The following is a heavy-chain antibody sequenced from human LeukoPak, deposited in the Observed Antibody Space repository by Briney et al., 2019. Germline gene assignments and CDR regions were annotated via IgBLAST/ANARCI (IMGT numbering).Heavy chain of an antibody. CDR1: GFTFSSYA. J-gene: IGHJ4*02. CDR2: ISYDGSNK. V-gene: IGHV3-30*04. Sequence: PAGYLRLYCAASGFTFSSYAMHWVRQAPGKGLEWVAVISYDGSNKYYADSVKGRFTISRDNSKNTLYLQMNSLGAEDTAVYYCAREFSGILDYWGQGTLVTVSS. CDR3: AREFSGILDY.